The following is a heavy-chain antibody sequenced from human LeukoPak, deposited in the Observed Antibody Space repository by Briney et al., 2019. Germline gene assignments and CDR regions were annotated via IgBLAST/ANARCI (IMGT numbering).Heavy chain of an antibody. Sequence: SETLSLTCAVYGGSFSGYYWNWVRQPPGKGLEWIGEIVHSGGTNYNPSLKSRVTISVDTSKHQFSLKLSSVTAADTAVYYCARAHYSRYWGQGTLVTVSS. J-gene: IGHJ4*02. V-gene: IGHV4-34*12. CDR1: GGSFSGYY. CDR3: ARAHYSRY. CDR2: IVHSGGT. D-gene: IGHD2-21*01.